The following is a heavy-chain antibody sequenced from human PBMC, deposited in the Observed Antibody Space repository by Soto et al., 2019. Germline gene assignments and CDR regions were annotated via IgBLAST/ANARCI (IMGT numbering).Heavy chain of an antibody. CDR1: GDSFSSNSAA. J-gene: IGHJ4*02. V-gene: IGHV6-1*01. CDR2: TYYRSKWYN. CDR3: ARSSMIVVVITGPFDY. D-gene: IGHD3-22*01. Sequence: HTLSLTCAISGDSFSSNSAAWNWIRQSPSRGLEWLGRTYYRSKWYNDYAVSVKSRITINPDTSKNQFSLQLNSVTPEDTAVYYCARSSMIVVVITGPFDYWGQGTLVTASS.